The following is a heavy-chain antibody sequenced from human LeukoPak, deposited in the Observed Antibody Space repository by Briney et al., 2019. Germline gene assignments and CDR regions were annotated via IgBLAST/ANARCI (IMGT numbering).Heavy chain of an antibody. CDR3: ARGGHAVAGLPGGWTYYYYYGMDV. J-gene: IGHJ6*04. D-gene: IGHD6-19*01. Sequence: GGSLRLSCAASGFTFSSYAMHWVRQAPGKGLEWVAVISYDGSNKYYADSVKVRFTISRDNSKNTLYLQMNSLRAEDTAVFYCARGGHAVAGLPGGWTYYYYYGMDVWGKGTTVTVSS. V-gene: IGHV3-30*04. CDR2: ISYDGSNK. CDR1: GFTFSSYA.